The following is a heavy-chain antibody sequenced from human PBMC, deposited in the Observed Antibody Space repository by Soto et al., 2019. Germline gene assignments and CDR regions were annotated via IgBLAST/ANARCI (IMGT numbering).Heavy chain of an antibody. J-gene: IGHJ5*02. CDR1: GASINGYF. D-gene: IGHD6-13*01. CDR2: IYYSGST. CDR3: AKAGIAAAGSVDWFEP. Sequence: QVQLQESGPGLVKPSETLSLTCSVSGASINGYFWSWIRQPPGKGLEWIGFIYYSGSTKYNPSLKSRVSISVDTSKNQFSLRLSSVTAADTAVYYCAKAGIAAAGSVDWFEPGAREPWSPSPQ. V-gene: IGHV4-59*01.